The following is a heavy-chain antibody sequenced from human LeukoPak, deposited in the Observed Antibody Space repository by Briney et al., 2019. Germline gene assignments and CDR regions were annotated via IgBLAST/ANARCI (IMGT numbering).Heavy chain of an antibody. Sequence: GESLKISCRGSEYSFATYWIGWVRQMPGQGLEWMGIIFPGDSDTRYSPSFQGQVTISADKSISTAYLQWSSLKASDTAIYYCASEYCSGGNCYFDYWGQGTLVTVSS. CDR1: EYSFATYW. CDR2: IFPGDSDT. V-gene: IGHV5-51*01. CDR3: ASEYCSGGNCYFDY. J-gene: IGHJ4*02. D-gene: IGHD2-15*01.